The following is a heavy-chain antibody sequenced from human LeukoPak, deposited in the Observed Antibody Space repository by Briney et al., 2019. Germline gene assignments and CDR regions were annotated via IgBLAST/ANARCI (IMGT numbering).Heavy chain of an antibody. J-gene: IGHJ5*02. V-gene: IGHV3-21*01. CDR1: GFTFSSYS. CDR2: ISSSSSYI. D-gene: IGHD2-2*02. Sequence: GGSLRLSCAASGFTFSSYSMNWVRQAPGKGLEWVSSISSSSSYIYYADSVKGRFTISRDNAKSSLYLHMNSLRAEDTAVYYCARVLGVPAAILGWFDPWGQGTLVTVSS. CDR3: ARVLGVPAAILGWFDP.